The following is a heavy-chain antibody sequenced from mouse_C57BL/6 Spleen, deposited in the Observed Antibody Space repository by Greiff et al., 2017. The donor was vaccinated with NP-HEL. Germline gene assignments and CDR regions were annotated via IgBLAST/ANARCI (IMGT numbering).Heavy chain of an antibody. V-gene: IGHV1-82*01. CDR3: ARELYVFAY. J-gene: IGHJ3*01. D-gene: IGHD2-12*01. Sequence: LVESGPELVKPGASVKISCKASGYAFSSSWMNWVKQRPGKGLEWIGRIYPGDGDTNYNGKFKGKATLTADKSSSTAYMQLSSLTSEDSAVYFCARELYVFAYWGQGTLVTVSA. CDR2: IYPGDGDT. CDR1: GYAFSSSW.